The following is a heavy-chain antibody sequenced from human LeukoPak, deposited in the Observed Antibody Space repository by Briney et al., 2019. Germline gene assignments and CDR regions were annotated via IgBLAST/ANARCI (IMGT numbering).Heavy chain of an antibody. J-gene: IGHJ6*02. CDR1: GGSISSISSNTYH. V-gene: IGHV4-39*02. CDR2: IYYSGST. Sequence: SETLSLTCIVSGGSISSISSNTYHWGWIRQPPGKGLEWIGSIYYSGSTYYNPSLKSRVTISVDTSKNQFSLKLSSVTAADTALYYCAREMGVVTAHGIDVWGQGTTVTVSS. D-gene: IGHD4-23*01. CDR3: AREMGVVTAHGIDV.